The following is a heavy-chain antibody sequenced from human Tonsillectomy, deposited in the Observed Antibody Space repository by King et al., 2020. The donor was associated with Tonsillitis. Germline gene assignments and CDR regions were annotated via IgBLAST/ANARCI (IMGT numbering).Heavy chain of an antibody. CDR2: INSDGSST. Sequence: VQLVESGGGLVQPGGSLRLSCAASGFTFSSYWMHWVRQAPGKGLVWVSRINSDGSSTSYADSVKGRFTISRANAKNTLYLKMNSLRAEDTAVYYCATDLHYGDYVSYYSYGMEVWGPGATVTVSS. J-gene: IGHJ6*02. V-gene: IGHV3-74*01. CDR3: ATDLHYGDYVSYYSYGMEV. D-gene: IGHD4-17*01. CDR1: GFTFSSYW.